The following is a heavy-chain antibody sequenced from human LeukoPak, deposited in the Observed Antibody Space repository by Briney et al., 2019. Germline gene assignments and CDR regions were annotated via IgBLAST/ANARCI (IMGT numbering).Heavy chain of an antibody. J-gene: IGHJ6*03. CDR3: AREGYFYDSSGYYPGYYYYMDV. Sequence: ASVKVSCKASGYTFTGYYMHWVRQAPGQGLEWMGWINPNSGGTNYAQKFQGRVTMTRDTSISTAYMDLTRLRSDDTAVYFCAREGYFYDSSGYYPGYYYYMDVWGKGTTVTVSS. V-gene: IGHV1-2*02. D-gene: IGHD3-22*01. CDR2: INPNSGGT. CDR1: GYTFTGYY.